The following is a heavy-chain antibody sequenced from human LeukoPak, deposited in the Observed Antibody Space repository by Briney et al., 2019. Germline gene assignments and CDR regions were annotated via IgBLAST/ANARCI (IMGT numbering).Heavy chain of an antibody. Sequence: ASVKVSCKASGYTFTSYYMHWVRQAPGQGLEWMGIINPSGGSTSYAQKFQGRVTMTRDTSTSTAYMELSSLRSEDTAVYYCAEEVYYDSSGYYPNWFDPWGQGTLVTVSS. J-gene: IGHJ5*02. CDR2: INPSGGST. CDR3: AEEVYYDSSGYYPNWFDP. D-gene: IGHD3-22*01. V-gene: IGHV1-46*01. CDR1: GYTFTSYY.